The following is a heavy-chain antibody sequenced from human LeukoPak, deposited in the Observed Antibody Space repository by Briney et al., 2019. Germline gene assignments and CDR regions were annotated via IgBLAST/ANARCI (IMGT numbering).Heavy chain of an antibody. Sequence: GASVKVSCKVSGYTLTELSMHWVRQAPGKGLEWMGGFDPEDGETIYAQKFQGRVTMTEDTSTDTAYMKLSSLRSEDTAVYYCATAPRYCSGGSCYQNFDYWGQGTLVTVSS. CDR1: GYTLTELS. CDR2: FDPEDGET. D-gene: IGHD2-15*01. V-gene: IGHV1-24*01. CDR3: ATAPRYCSGGSCYQNFDY. J-gene: IGHJ4*02.